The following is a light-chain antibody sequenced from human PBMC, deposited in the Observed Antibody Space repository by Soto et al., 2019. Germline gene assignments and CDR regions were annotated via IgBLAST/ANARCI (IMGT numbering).Light chain of an antibody. V-gene: IGLV2-11*01. CDR3: CSYAGNYTYG. J-gene: IGLJ1*01. Sequence: QSVLTQPRSVSGSPGQSVTISCTGTSSDVGGYNYVSWYQQHPGKAPKLMIYDVSKRPSGVPDRFSGSKSGNTASLTISGLQAEDEADYYCCSYAGNYTYGFGTGTKVTVL. CDR2: DVS. CDR1: SSDVGGYNY.